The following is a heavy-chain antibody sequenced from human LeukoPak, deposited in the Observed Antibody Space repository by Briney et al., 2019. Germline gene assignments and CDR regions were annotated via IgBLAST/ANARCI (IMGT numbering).Heavy chain of an antibody. V-gene: IGHV3-30*18. Sequence: QPGGSLRLSCAASGFTFSSYGMHWVRQAPGKGLEWVAVISYDGSNKYYADSVKVRFTISRDNSKNTLYLQMNSLRAEDTAVYYCAKDLSIVGATTADYWGQGTLVTVSS. D-gene: IGHD1-26*01. CDR1: GFTFSSYG. CDR3: AKDLSIVGATTADY. J-gene: IGHJ4*02. CDR2: ISYDGSNK.